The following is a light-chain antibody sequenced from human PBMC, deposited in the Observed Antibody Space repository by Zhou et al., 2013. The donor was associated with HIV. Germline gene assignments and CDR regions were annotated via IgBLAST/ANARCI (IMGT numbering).Light chain of an antibody. CDR2: KAS. CDR3: HQSYSIPNT. J-gene: IGKJ2*01. CDR1: QSISSW. Sequence: IQMTQSPSTLSASVGDTVTITCRASQSISSWLAWYQQKPGKAPMLLIYKASSLESGVPSRFSGSGSGTEFTLTISSLQPEDFATYFCHQSYSIPNTFGQGTNLEIK. V-gene: IGKV1-5*03.